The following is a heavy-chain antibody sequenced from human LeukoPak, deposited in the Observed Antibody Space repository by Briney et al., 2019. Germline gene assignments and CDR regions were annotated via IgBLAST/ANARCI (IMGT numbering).Heavy chain of an antibody. V-gene: IGHV1-69*04. J-gene: IGHJ5*02. D-gene: IGHD3-22*01. Sequence: ASVKVSCKASGGTFSSYAISWVRQAPGQGLEWMGRIIPILGIANYAQKFQGGVTITADKSTSTAYMELSSLRSEDTAVYYCARDSENYYDSSGYYSPLFFSWGQGTLVTVSS. CDR1: GGTFSSYA. CDR2: IIPILGIA. CDR3: ARDSENYYDSSGYYSPLFFS.